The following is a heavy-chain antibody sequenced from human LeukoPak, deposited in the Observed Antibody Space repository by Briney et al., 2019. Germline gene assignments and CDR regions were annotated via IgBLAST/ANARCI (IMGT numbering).Heavy chain of an antibody. CDR3: TTNDVLLWFGELFCFDY. V-gene: IGHV3-15*01. Sequence: GGSLRLSCVASGFTFGNYAMSWVRQAPGKGLEWVGRIKSKTDGGTTDYAAPVKGRFTISRDDSKNTLYLQMNSLKTEDTAVYYCTTNDVLLWFGELFCFDYWGQGTLVTVSS. D-gene: IGHD3-10*01. CDR2: IKSKTDGGTT. CDR1: GFTFGNYA. J-gene: IGHJ4*02.